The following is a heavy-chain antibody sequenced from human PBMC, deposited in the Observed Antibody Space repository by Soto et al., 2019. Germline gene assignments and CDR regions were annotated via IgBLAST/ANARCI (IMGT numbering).Heavy chain of an antibody. D-gene: IGHD4-17*01. V-gene: IGHV1-8*01. CDR2: MNPNSGNT. J-gene: IGHJ4*01. CDR3: ARALYGDHVDY. CDR1: GYTFTSYD. Sequence: QVQLVQSGAEVKKPGASVKVSCKASGYTFTSYDINWVRQATGQGHEWMGWMNPNSGNTVYAQKIQGRGTMTRITSISTGYKELRSLRSDDMAVYYCARALYGDHVDYWGHGTLVTVS.